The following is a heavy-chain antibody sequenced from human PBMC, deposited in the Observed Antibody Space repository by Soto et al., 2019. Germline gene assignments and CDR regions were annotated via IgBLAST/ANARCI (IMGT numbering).Heavy chain of an antibody. D-gene: IGHD3-9*01. CDR3: IVVRLRYFDWLSSPPTFDY. CDR1: GYTFTSYA. Sequence: GASVKVSCKASGYTFTSYAMHWVRQAPGQRLEWMGWINAGNGNTKYSQKFQGRVTITRDTSASTAYMELSSLRSEDTAVYYCIVVRLRYFDWLSSPPTFDYWGQGTLVTVSS. CDR2: INAGNGNT. V-gene: IGHV1-3*01. J-gene: IGHJ4*02.